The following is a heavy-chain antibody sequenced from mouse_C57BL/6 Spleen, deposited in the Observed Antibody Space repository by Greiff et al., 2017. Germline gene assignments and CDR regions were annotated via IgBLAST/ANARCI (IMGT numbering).Heavy chain of an antibody. V-gene: IGHV1-53*01. Sequence: QVQLQQPGTELVKPGASVKLSCKASGYTFTSYWMHWVKQRPGQGLEWIGNINPSNGGTNYNEKFKSKATLTVDKSSSTAYMQLSSLTSEDSAVYYCASNGGFTYGVGYAIDYWGQGTSVTVSS. D-gene: IGHD1-1*01. J-gene: IGHJ4*01. CDR2: INPSNGGT. CDR1: GYTFTSYW. CDR3: ASNGGFTYGVGYAIDY.